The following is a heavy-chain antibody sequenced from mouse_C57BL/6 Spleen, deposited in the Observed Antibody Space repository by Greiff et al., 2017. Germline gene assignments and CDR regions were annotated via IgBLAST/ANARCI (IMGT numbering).Heavy chain of an antibody. CDR2: IYPRSGNT. Sequence: QVQLQQSGAELARPGASVKLSCKASGYTFTSYGISWVKQRTGQGLEWIGEIYPRSGNTYYNEKFKGKATLTADKSSSTAYMELRSLTSEDSAVYFCARSEGYDDEGDYYAMDYWGQGTSVTVSS. V-gene: IGHV1-81*01. D-gene: IGHD2-4*01. J-gene: IGHJ4*01. CDR3: ARSEGYDDEGDYYAMDY. CDR1: GYTFTSYG.